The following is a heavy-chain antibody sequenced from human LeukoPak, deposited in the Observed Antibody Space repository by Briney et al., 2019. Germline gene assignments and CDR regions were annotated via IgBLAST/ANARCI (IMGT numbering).Heavy chain of an antibody. Sequence: PSETLSLTCTVSGGSISSSSYYWGWIRQPPGKGLEWIGSIYYSGSTYYNPSLKSRVTISVDTSKNQFSLKLSSVTAADTAVYYCARRALYGDYGWAYYFDYWGQGTLVTVSS. CDR1: GGSISSSSYY. D-gene: IGHD4-17*01. CDR2: IYYSGST. V-gene: IGHV4-39*01. CDR3: ARRALYGDYGWAYYFDY. J-gene: IGHJ4*02.